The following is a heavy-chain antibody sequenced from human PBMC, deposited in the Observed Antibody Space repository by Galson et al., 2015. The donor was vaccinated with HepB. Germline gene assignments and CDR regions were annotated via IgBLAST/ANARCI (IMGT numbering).Heavy chain of an antibody. CDR1: GFTFSSYG. CDR3: ARVRITMVQGNPIMPYYYYYMDV. J-gene: IGHJ6*03. D-gene: IGHD3-10*01. CDR2: IWYDGSNK. V-gene: IGHV3-33*01. Sequence: SLRLSCAASGFTFSSYGMHWVRQAPGKGLEWVAVIWYDGSNKYYADSVKGRFTISRDNSKNTLYLQMNSLRAEDTAVYYCARVRITMVQGNPIMPYYYYYMDVWGKGTTVTVSS.